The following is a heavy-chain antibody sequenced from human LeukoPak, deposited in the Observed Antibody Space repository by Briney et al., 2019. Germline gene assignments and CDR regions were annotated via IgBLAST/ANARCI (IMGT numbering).Heavy chain of an antibody. J-gene: IGHJ4*02. CDR1: GFTFYNYW. Sequence: GGSLRLPCAASGFTFYNYWMSWVRQAPGKGLEWVSSIGGSSSHIYYADSLRGRFTISRDNAKNSLFLQMNSLRAEDTAVYYCAREGDYGDFEYYFDCWGQGTLVTVSS. CDR2: IGGSSSHI. V-gene: IGHV3-21*06. CDR3: AREGDYGDFEYYFDC. D-gene: IGHD4-17*01.